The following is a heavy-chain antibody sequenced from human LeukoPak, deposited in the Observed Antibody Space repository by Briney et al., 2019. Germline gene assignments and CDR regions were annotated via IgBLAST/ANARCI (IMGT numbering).Heavy chain of an antibody. Sequence: SETLSLTCNVSGGSIRGYYWSWIRQPPGMGLEWIGYIYSSGSTNYNPSLKSRVTMSVDTSKNQFSLKVSSVTAADTAVYYCARVFDSGSQAYFYYMDVWGKGTTVTIFS. CDR3: ARVFDSGSQAYFYYMDV. J-gene: IGHJ6*03. CDR1: GGSIRGYY. V-gene: IGHV4-59*01. CDR2: IYSSGST. D-gene: IGHD3-10*01.